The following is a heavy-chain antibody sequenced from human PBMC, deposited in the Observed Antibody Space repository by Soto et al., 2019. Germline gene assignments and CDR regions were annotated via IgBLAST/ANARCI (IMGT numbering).Heavy chain of an antibody. D-gene: IGHD1-26*01. J-gene: IGHJ4*02. CDR2: ISASADNT. Sequence: EVQLLESGGGLVQPGGSLRLSCAASGFTFSSYAMTWVRQAPGKGLEWVSTISASADNTYYADSVKGRVSIFRDNSKSTLYLQINTLRAEDTAVYYCAREISGHDDYWGQGTLVTVSS. V-gene: IGHV3-23*01. CDR1: GFTFSSYA. CDR3: AREISGHDDY.